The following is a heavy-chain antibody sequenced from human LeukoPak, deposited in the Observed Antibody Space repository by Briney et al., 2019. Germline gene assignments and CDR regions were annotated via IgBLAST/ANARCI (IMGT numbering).Heavy chain of an antibody. V-gene: IGHV4-59*08. CDR2: IYYSGST. CDR3: ARHGDGSSWSYNWFDP. J-gene: IGHJ5*02. Sequence: SETLSLTCTVSGGSISSYYWSWIRQPPGKGLEWIGYIYYSGSTNYNPSLKSRVTISVDTSKNQFSLKPSSVTAADTAVYYCARHGDGSSWSYNWFDPWGQGTLVTVSS. D-gene: IGHD6-13*01. CDR1: GGSISSYY.